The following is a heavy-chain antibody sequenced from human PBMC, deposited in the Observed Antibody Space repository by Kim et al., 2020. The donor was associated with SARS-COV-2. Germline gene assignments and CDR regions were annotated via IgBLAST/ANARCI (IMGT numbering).Heavy chain of an antibody. V-gene: IGHV3-30*18. Sequence: GGSLRLSCAASGFTFSSYGMHWVRQAPGKGLEWVAVISYDGSNKYYADSVKGRFTISRDNSKNTLYLQMNSLRAEDTAVYYCAKALSISSSFGDWGQGTLVTVSS. CDR2: ISYDGSNK. CDR1: GFTFSSYG. D-gene: IGHD6-13*01. CDR3: AKALSISSSFGD. J-gene: IGHJ4*02.